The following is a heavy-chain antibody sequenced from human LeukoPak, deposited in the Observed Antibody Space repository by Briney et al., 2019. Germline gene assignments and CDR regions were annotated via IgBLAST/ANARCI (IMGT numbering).Heavy chain of an antibody. V-gene: IGHV5-51*01. Sequence: GESLKISCKGSGYSFTSYWIGWVRQMPGKGLEWMGIIYPGDSDTRYSPSFQGQATISADKSISTAYLQWSSLKASDTAMYYCASSYYYDSSGYSYYFDYWGQGTLVTVSS. D-gene: IGHD3-22*01. CDR1: GYSFTSYW. CDR2: IYPGDSDT. J-gene: IGHJ4*02. CDR3: ASSYYYDSSGYSYYFDY.